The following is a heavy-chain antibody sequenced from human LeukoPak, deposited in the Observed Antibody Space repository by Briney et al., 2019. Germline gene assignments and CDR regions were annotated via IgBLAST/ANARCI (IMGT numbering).Heavy chain of an antibody. CDR2: IRYDGSNK. CDR3: AKDRFYYDSSGYADY. CDR1: GFTFSSYS. D-gene: IGHD3-22*01. V-gene: IGHV3-30*02. Sequence: GGSLRLSCAASGFTFSSYSMNWVRQAPGKGLEWVAFIRYDGSNKYYADSVKGRFTISRDNSKNTLYLQMNSLRAEDTAVYYCAKDRFYYDSSGYADYWGQGTLVTVSS. J-gene: IGHJ4*02.